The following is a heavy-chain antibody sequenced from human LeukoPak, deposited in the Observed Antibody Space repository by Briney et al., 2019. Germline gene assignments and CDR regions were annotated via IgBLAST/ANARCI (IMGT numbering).Heavy chain of an antibody. Sequence: SVKVSCKASGDTFDTYTISWVRQVPGEGLEWMGGFIPAFNTAHYARKFQGRVTITMDASTTTDFMEMSSLRFEDTAVYYCVRDKGLTGDTCAFDIWGQGTMVTVSS. CDR1: GDTFDTYT. CDR2: FIPAFNTA. V-gene: IGHV1-69*05. J-gene: IGHJ3*02. D-gene: IGHD7-27*01. CDR3: VRDKGLTGDTCAFDI.